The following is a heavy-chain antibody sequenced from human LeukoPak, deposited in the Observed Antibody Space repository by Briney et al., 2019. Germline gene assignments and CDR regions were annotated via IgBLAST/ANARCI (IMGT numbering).Heavy chain of an antibody. Sequence: GSLRLSCAASGFTVSSNYMGWVRQAPGKGLEWGSVIYSGGSTYYADSVKGRFTISRDNSKNTLYLQMNSLRAEDTAVYYCARSAKTYYYYYMDVWGKGTTVTVSS. CDR1: GFTVSSNY. CDR2: IYSGGST. D-gene: IGHD6-13*01. J-gene: IGHJ6*03. V-gene: IGHV3-53*01. CDR3: ARSAKTYYYYYMDV.